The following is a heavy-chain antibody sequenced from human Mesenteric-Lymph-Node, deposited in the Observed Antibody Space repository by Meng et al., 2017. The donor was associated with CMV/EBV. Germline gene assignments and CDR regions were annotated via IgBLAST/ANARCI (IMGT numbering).Heavy chain of an antibody. CDR1: GGTFSSYA. J-gene: IGHJ4*02. D-gene: IGHD3-10*01. V-gene: IGHV1-69*05. CDR3: ARGRFYYFDY. CDR2: IIPIFGIA. Sequence: SVKVSCKASGGTFSSYAISWVRQAPGQGLEWMGGIIPIFGIANYAQNFQGRVTITTDESTSTAYMELSSLKSEDTAMYYCARGRFYYFDYWGQGTLVTVSS.